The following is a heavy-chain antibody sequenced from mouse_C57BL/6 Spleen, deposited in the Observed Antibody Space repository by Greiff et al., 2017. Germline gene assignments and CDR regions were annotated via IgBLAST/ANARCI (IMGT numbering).Heavy chain of an antibody. CDR1: GFTFSSYA. CDR2: ISDGGSYT. J-gene: IGHJ2*01. CDR3: ARPYGSSYGYFDY. Sequence: EVHLVESGGGLVKPGGSLKLSCAASGFTFSSYAMSWVRQTPEKRLEWVATISDGGSYTYYPDNVKGRFTISRDNAKNNLYLQMSHLKSEDTAMYYCARPYGSSYGYFDYWGQGTTLTVSS. V-gene: IGHV5-4*01. D-gene: IGHD1-1*01.